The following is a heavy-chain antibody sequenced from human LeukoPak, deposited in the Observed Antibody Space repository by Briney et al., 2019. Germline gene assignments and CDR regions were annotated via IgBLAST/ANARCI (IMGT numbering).Heavy chain of an antibody. V-gene: IGHV1-2*02. D-gene: IGHD7-27*01. Sequence: GASVKVSCKASGYIFTGYYMHWVRQAPGQGLEWMGWINPNSGGTNYAQKFQGRVTMTRDTSISTAYMELSRLRSDDTAVYYCARSLYALTGDLTDAFDIWGQGTMVTVSS. J-gene: IGHJ3*02. CDR1: GYIFTGYY. CDR3: ARSLYALTGDLTDAFDI. CDR2: INPNSGGT.